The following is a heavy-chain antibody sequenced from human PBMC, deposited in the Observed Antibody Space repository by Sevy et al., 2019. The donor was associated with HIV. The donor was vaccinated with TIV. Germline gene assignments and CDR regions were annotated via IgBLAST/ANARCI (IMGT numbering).Heavy chain of an antibody. J-gene: IGHJ4*02. CDR2: LSYDGSNK. V-gene: IGHV3-30*18. CDR3: AKGGSSYCGGDCYFDY. D-gene: IGHD2-21*02. Sequence: GGSLRLSCAASGFTFSSYGMHWVRQAPGKGLEWVAVLSYDGSNKYYADSVKGRFTISRDNSKNTLYLQMNSLRAEDTAVYYCAKGGSSYCGGDCYFDYWGQGTLVTVSS. CDR1: GFTFSSYG.